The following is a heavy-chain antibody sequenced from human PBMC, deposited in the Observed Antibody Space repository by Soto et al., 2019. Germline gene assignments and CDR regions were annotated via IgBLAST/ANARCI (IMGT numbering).Heavy chain of an antibody. Sequence: GGSLRLSCAASGFTFSSYAMSWVRQAPGKGLEWVSSVSGSSGSKSYADSVKGRFTISRDNSKSTVCLQMNSLRAEDTAVYFCAKDWCSGTTCYCLENWGQGSLVTVPS. V-gene: IGHV3-23*01. CDR2: VSGSSGSK. J-gene: IGHJ4*02. CDR3: AKDWCSGTTCYCLEN. D-gene: IGHD2-15*01. CDR1: GFTFSSYA.